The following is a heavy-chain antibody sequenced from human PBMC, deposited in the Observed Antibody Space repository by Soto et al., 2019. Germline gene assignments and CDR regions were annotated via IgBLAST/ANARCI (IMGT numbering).Heavy chain of an antibody. Sequence: GGSLRLSCAASGFTFSSYAMSWVRQAPGKGLEWVSAISGSGGSTYYADSVKGRFTISRDNSKNTLYLQMNSLRAEDTAVYYCAKLGGDYDYIWGSYRYGGYFDYWGQGTLVTVSS. J-gene: IGHJ4*02. CDR3: AKLGGDYDYIWGSYRYGGYFDY. V-gene: IGHV3-23*01. CDR1: GFTFSSYA. D-gene: IGHD3-16*02. CDR2: ISGSGGST.